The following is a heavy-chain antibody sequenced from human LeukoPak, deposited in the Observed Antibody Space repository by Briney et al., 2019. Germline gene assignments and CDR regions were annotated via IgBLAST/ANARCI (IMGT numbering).Heavy chain of an antibody. Sequence: GGSLRLSCAAFGFTVSSNYMSWVRQAPGKGLEWVSVIYSGGNTYYADSVKGRFSISRDNFRNTLYLQMNSLRGEDTAVYYCARGGLAPYYGMDVWGQGTTVTVSS. CDR3: ARGGLAPYYGMDV. CDR2: IYSGGNT. J-gene: IGHJ6*02. V-gene: IGHV3-66*01. CDR1: GFTVSSNY.